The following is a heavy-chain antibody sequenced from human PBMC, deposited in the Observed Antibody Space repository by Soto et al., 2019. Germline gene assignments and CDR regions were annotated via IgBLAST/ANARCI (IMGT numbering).Heavy chain of an antibody. D-gene: IGHD2-2*01. CDR2: INPNTGGT. CDR3: ARERYQLLSDGMEV. CDR1: GFSLTGYY. J-gene: IGHJ6*02. V-gene: IGHV1-2*02. Sequence: GASVKVSCKASGFSLTGYYFHWIRAAPGQGLEWLGWINPNTGGTTYAQKFQGRVTLTWDTSINTAYMELSSLRPDDTDMYYCARERYQLLSDGMEVWGQGTSVTV.